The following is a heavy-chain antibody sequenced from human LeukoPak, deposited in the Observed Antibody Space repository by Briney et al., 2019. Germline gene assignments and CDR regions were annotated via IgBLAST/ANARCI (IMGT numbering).Heavy chain of an antibody. CDR3: AKRSYTNGGHFDY. V-gene: IGHV3-43*01. J-gene: IGHJ4*02. D-gene: IGHD1-26*01. CDR1: GLIFDDYT. CDR2: ISRNGAVT. Sequence: GGSLRLSCAASGLIFDDYTMHWVRQAPGKGLEWVSLISRNGAVTKYADSVRGRFTISRDNSKNTLFLQMNSLRAEDTAVYYCAKRSYTNGGHFDYGGQGTLVTVSS.